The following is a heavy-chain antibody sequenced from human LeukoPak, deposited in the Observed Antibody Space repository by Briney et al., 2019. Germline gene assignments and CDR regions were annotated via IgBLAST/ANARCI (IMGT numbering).Heavy chain of an antibody. CDR1: GFTFSSYS. D-gene: IGHD6-13*01. Sequence: GGSLRLSCAASGFTFSSYSMNWVRQAPGKGLEWVSSISSSSYIYYADSVKGRFTISRDSAKNSLYLQMNSLRAEDTAVYYCARDYVAAAGTNDYWGQGTLVTVSS. CDR3: ARDYVAAAGTNDY. V-gene: IGHV3-21*01. J-gene: IGHJ4*02. CDR2: ISSSSYI.